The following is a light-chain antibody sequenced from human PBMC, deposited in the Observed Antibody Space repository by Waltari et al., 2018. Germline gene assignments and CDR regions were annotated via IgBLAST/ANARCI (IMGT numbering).Light chain of an antibody. CDR3: QQYGSSPRT. CDR1: QSVSSSY. V-gene: IGKV3-20*01. Sequence: EIVLTQSPGTLSLSPGERATLSCRASQSVSSSYLAWYQQKPGQAPRLRIYGASVRATGIPDRFSGSGSGTDFTLTISRLEPEDFAVYYCQQYGSSPRTFGQGTKVEIK. CDR2: GAS. J-gene: IGKJ1*01.